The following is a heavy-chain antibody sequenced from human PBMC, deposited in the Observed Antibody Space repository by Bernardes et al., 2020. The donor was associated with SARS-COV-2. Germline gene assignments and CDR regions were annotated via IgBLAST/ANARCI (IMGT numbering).Heavy chain of an antibody. J-gene: IGHJ3*02. Sequence: GSLRLSCAASGFTFSSYGMHWVRQAPGKGLEWVAVIWCDGSNKYYVDSVKGRFTISRDNSKNTLYLQMNSLRAEDTAVYYCARDSLGDEGAFDIWGQGTMVTVSS. CDR2: IWCDGSNK. CDR1: GFTFSSYG. V-gene: IGHV3-33*01. CDR3: ARDSLGDEGAFDI. D-gene: IGHD3-16*01.